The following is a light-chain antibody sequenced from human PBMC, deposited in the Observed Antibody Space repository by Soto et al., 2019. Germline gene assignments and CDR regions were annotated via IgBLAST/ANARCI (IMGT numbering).Light chain of an antibody. Sequence: DIQMTQSPSSLSASIGDRVTITCQASQNISNYLNWYQQKPGKAPKLLIYDASNLETGVPSGFSGSGSGTDFTFTISSLQPEDIATYYCQQYDNLPCTFGPGTKVDIK. CDR2: DAS. CDR3: QQYDNLPCT. V-gene: IGKV1-33*01. CDR1: QNISNY. J-gene: IGKJ3*01.